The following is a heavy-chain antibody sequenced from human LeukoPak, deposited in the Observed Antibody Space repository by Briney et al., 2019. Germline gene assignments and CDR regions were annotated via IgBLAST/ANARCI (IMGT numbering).Heavy chain of an antibody. CDR1: GGSFSGYY. D-gene: IGHD5-12*01. V-gene: IGHV4-34*01. Sequence: PSETLSLTCAVYGGSFSGYYWSWIRQPPGKGLEWIGEINHSGSTNYNPPLKSRVTISVDTSKNQFSLKLSSVTAADTAVYYCAGGYVEMATWGQGTLVTVSS. CDR2: INHSGST. J-gene: IGHJ4*02. CDR3: AGGYVEMAT.